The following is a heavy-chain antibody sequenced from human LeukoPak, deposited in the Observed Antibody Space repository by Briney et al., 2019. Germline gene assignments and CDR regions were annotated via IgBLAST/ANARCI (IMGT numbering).Heavy chain of an antibody. V-gene: IGHV4-31*03. Sequence: SETLSLTCTVSGGSISSGGHYWTWIRQHPGKGLEWIAYIYHTGTTYYNPSLNTRPNISVDTSKNQFSLKLSSVTAADTAVYYCARSPDDAFDIWGQGTMVTVSS. J-gene: IGHJ3*02. CDR1: GGSISSGGHY. CDR3: ARSPDDAFDI. CDR2: IYHTGTT.